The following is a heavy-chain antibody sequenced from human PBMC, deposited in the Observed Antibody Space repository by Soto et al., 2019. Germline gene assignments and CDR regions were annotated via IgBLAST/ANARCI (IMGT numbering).Heavy chain of an antibody. D-gene: IGHD6-13*01. V-gene: IGHV1-2*02. Sequence: GASVKVSCKASGYTFTGYYMHWVRQAPGQGLEWMGWINPNSGGTNYAQKFQGRVTMTRDTSNSTAYMELSRLRSDDTAVYYWSRGGYSSSWSDFDYWGQGTLVTVSS. CDR1: GYTFTGYY. J-gene: IGHJ4*02. CDR2: INPNSGGT. CDR3: SRGGYSSSWSDFDY.